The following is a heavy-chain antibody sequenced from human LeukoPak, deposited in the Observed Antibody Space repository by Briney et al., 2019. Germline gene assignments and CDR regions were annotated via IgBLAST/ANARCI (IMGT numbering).Heavy chain of an antibody. Sequence: SETLSLTCTVSGYSISSGYYWGWIRQPPGKGLEWIGSIYHSGSTYYNPSLKSRVTISVDTSKNQFSLKLSSVTAADTAVYFCARARNYYDSSDYYYEGDAFDIWGQGTMVTVSS. D-gene: IGHD3-22*01. V-gene: IGHV4-38-2*02. CDR1: GYSISSGYY. CDR2: IYHSGST. J-gene: IGHJ3*02. CDR3: ARARNYYDSSDYYYEGDAFDI.